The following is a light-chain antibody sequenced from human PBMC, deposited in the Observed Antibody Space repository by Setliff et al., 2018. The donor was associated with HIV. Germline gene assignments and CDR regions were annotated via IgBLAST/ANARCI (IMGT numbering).Light chain of an antibody. CDR1: SSDVGSYDY. J-gene: IGLJ1*01. CDR3: SSYAGSNTLIYV. Sequence: QSALIQPPSVSGSPGQSVTISCTGTSSDVGSYDYVSWYQQHPGTVPKPMIYNVNTRPSGVPDRFSGSKSGNTASMTISGLQAEDEADYFCSSYAGSNTLIYVFGPGTKVTVL. CDR2: NVN. V-gene: IGLV2-11*01.